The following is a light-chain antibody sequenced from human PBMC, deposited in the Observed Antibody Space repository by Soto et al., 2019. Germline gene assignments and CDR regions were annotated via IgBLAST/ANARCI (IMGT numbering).Light chain of an antibody. CDR3: QQYNNWPPNT. V-gene: IGKV3-15*01. Sequence: EIVMTQSPATLSVSPGERATLSCSASQSVSSNLAWYQQKPGQAPRLLIYGASTRATGIPARFSGSGSGTEFTHTISSLQSEDFAVYYCQQYNNWPPNTFGQGTRLEIK. CDR1: QSVSSN. CDR2: GAS. J-gene: IGKJ5*01.